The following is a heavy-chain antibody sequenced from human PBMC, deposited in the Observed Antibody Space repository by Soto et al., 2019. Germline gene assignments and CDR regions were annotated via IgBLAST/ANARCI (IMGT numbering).Heavy chain of an antibody. J-gene: IGHJ4*02. CDR3: ARGSWYSSGHAFDY. V-gene: IGHV3-74*01. D-gene: IGHD6-19*01. CDR2: INSDGSST. Sequence: GGSLRLSCAASGFTFSSYWMHWVRQAPGKGLVWVSRINSDGSSTSYADSVKGRFTISRDNAKNALYLQMNSLRAEDTAVYYCARGSWYSSGHAFDYWGQGTLVTVSS. CDR1: GFTFSSYW.